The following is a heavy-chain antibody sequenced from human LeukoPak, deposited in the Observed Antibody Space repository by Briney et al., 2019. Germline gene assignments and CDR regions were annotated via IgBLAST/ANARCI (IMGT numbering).Heavy chain of an antibody. D-gene: IGHD3-22*01. CDR2: ISGSSIYI. Sequence: PGGSLRLSCAASGFTFSTYSMNWVRQAPGKGLDWVSSISGSSIYIYYADSVKGRLTISRDNAKNSLYLQMNSLRAEDTAVHYCARDPPYYDSSGYYYDYWGQGTLVTVSS. V-gene: IGHV3-21*01. CDR3: ARDPPYYDSSGYYYDY. J-gene: IGHJ4*02. CDR1: GFTFSTYS.